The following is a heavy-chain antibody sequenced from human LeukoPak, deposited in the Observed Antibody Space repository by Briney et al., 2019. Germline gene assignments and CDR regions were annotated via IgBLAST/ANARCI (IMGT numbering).Heavy chain of an antibody. Sequence: PGGSLRLSCAASGFTFSTFWMHWVRQTPGKGLVWVSRISSDGSSTTYADSVKGRFTISRDNAKNTLYLQMNSLRVEDTAVYYCARGYSSGWYRFDDRGQGTLVTVSS. V-gene: IGHV3-74*01. D-gene: IGHD6-19*01. J-gene: IGHJ4*02. CDR1: GFTFSTFW. CDR2: ISSDGSST. CDR3: ARGYSSGWYRFDD.